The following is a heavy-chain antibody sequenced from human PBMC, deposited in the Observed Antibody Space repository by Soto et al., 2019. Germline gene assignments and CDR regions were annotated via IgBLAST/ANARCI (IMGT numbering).Heavy chain of an antibody. Sequence: GGSLRLSCAASGFTFSSYAMSWVRQAPGKGLEWVSAISGSGGSTYYADSVKGRFTISRDNSKNTLYLQMNSLRVEDTAVYYCAKGKYYYDSSGILDYWGQGTLVTVSS. J-gene: IGHJ4*02. V-gene: IGHV3-23*01. D-gene: IGHD3-22*01. CDR1: GFTFSSYA. CDR3: AKGKYYYDSSGILDY. CDR2: ISGSGGST.